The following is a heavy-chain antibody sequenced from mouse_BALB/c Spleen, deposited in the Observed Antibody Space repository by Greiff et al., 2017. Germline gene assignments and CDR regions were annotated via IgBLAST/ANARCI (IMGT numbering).Heavy chain of an antibody. Sequence: QVQLQQSGAELARPGASVKLSCKASGYTFTSYWMQWVKQRPGQGLEWIGAIYPGDGDTRYTQKFKGKATLTADKSSSTAYMQLSSLASEDSAVYYCARRNDGYYGAMDYWGQGTSGTVSS. D-gene: IGHD2-3*01. V-gene: IGHV1-87*01. CDR2: IYPGDGDT. J-gene: IGHJ4*01. CDR3: ARRNDGYYGAMDY. CDR1: GYTFTSYW.